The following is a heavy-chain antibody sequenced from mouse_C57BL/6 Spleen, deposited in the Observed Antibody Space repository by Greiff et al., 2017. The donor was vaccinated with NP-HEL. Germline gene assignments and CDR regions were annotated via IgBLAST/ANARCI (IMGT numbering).Heavy chain of an antibody. CDR3: AMKNDYDGFAY. CDR1: GYTFTSYW. Sequence: QVQLQQPGAELVKPGASVKLSCKASGYTFTSYWMQWVKQRPGQGLEWIGEIDPSDSYTNYNQKFKGKATLTVDKSSSTAYMQLSSLTSEDSAVYYCAMKNDYDGFAYWGQGTLVTVSA. D-gene: IGHD2-4*01. J-gene: IGHJ3*01. CDR2: IDPSDSYT. V-gene: IGHV1-50*01.